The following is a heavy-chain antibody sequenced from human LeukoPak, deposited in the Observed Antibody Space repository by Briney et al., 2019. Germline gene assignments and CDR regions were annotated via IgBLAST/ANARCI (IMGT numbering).Heavy chain of an antibody. D-gene: IGHD1-26*01. J-gene: IGHJ4*02. Sequence: ASVKVSCKASGYTFTGYYMHWVRQAPGQGLEWMGWINPNSGGTNYAQKFQGWVTMTRDTSISTAYMELSRLRSDDTAVYYCARESRGSGSSYYFDYWGQGTLVTVSS. CDR3: ARESRGSGSSYYFDY. CDR1: GYTFTGYY. CDR2: INPNSGGT. V-gene: IGHV1-2*04.